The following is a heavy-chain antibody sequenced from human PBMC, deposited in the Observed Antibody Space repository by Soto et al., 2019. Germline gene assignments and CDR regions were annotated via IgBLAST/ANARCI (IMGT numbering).Heavy chain of an antibody. Sequence: QVQLVESGGGVVQPGRSLRLSCAASGFTFSSYAMHWVRQAPGKGLEWVAVISYDGSNKYYADSVKGRFTISRDNSKNTLYLQMNSLRAEDTAVYYCARDFDSNYGDPNWFDPWGQGTLVTVSS. V-gene: IGHV3-30*04. CDR2: ISYDGSNK. D-gene: IGHD4-17*01. CDR3: ARDFDSNYGDPNWFDP. CDR1: GFTFSSYA. J-gene: IGHJ5*02.